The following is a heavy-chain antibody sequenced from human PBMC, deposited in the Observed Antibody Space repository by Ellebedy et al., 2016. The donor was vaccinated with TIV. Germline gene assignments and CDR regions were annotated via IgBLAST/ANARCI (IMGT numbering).Heavy chain of an antibody. CDR2: ISAYNGNT. CDR1: GYTFTSYG. CDR3: ARVTTMVRGVIPDFDY. J-gene: IGHJ4*02. Sequence: ASVKVSCKASGYTFTSYGISWVRQAPGQGLEWMGWISAYNGNTNYAQKLQGRVTMTTDTSTSTAYMELRSLRSDDTAVYYCARVTTMVRGVIPDFDYWGQGTLVTVSS. V-gene: IGHV1-18*01. D-gene: IGHD3-10*01.